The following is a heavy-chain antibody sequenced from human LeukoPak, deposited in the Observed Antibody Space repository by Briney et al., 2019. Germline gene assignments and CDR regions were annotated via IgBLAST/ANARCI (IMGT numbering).Heavy chain of an antibody. J-gene: IGHJ5*02. Sequence: ASVKVSCKASGGTFSSYAISWVRQAPGQGLEWMGGIIPIFGTANYAQKFQGRVTITADESTSTAYMELSSLRSEDTAVYYCARPLVRLLWFGELGAWGQGTLVTVSS. CDR3: ARPLVRLLWFGELGA. CDR1: GGTFSSYA. D-gene: IGHD3-10*01. V-gene: IGHV1-69*13. CDR2: IIPIFGTA.